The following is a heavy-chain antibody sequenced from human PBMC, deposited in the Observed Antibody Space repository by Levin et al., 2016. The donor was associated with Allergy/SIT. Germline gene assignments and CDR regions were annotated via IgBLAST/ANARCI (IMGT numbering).Heavy chain of an antibody. CDR3: ARGREKQLLILRSWFDP. CDR2: MNPNNGDT. V-gene: IGHV1-8*01. J-gene: IGHJ5*02. D-gene: IGHD2-15*01. CDR1: GYTFTSDD. Sequence: ASVKVSCKASGYTFTSDDINWVRQAPGQGLEWMGWMNPNNGDTGQAQKFKGRVTMTRNISINTAYLELSSLTPEDTAVYFCARGREKQLLILRSWFDPWGQGTLVTVSS.